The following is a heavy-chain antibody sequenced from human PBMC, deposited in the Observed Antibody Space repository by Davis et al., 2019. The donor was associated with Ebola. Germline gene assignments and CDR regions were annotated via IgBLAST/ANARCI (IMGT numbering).Heavy chain of an antibody. CDR2: IYPGSSNI. CDR1: GYSFTGHW. V-gene: IGHV5-51*01. CDR3: ARQPFGLTANDNYFDY. Sequence: GESPKISFQISGYSFTGHWIGLVPQMPGKGPEYIGIIYPGSSNIIYSPSFQGQVTISADKSIRTAYLQWTSLKASDTAVYYCARQPFGLTANDNYFDYWGQGTLVTVTS. J-gene: IGHJ4*02. D-gene: IGHD3/OR15-3a*01.